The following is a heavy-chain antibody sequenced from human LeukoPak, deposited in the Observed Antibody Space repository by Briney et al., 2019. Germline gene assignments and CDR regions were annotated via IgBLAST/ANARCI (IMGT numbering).Heavy chain of an antibody. D-gene: IGHD6-13*01. J-gene: IGHJ6*02. V-gene: IGHV6-1*01. Sequence: SQTLSLTCAISGDSVSSNSAAWNWIRQSPSRGLEWLGRTYYRSKWYSDYAVSVKSRITINPDTSKNQFSLQLNSVTPEDTAAYYCARDIADLSYYYYGMDVWGQGTTVTVSS. CDR1: GDSVSSNSAA. CDR3: ARDIADLSYYYYGMDV. CDR2: TYYRSKWYS.